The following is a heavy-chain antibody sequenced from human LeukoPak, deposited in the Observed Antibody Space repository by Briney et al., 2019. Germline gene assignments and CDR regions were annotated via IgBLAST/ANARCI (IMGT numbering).Heavy chain of an antibody. V-gene: IGHV3-23*01. Sequence: GGSLRLSCAASGFTFSTYAMSWVRQAPGKRLEWVSAISGSASFTYYADSVKGRFTISRDNSKSTLYLQMNSLRAEDTAVYYCAKAVASGRSFDYWGQGTLVTVSS. CDR3: AKAVASGRSFDY. J-gene: IGHJ4*02. CDR2: ISGSASFT. D-gene: IGHD6-19*01. CDR1: GFTFSTYA.